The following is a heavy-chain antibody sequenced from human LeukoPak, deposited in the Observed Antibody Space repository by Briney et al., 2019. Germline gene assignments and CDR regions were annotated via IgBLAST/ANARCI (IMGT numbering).Heavy chain of an antibody. D-gene: IGHD2-15*01. V-gene: IGHV4-59*01. J-gene: IGHJ4*02. CDR2: IYYSGST. Sequence: SETLSLTCTVSGGSISSYYWSWIRQPPGKGLEWIGYIYYSGSTNYNPSLKSRVTISVDTSKNQFSLKLSSVTAADTAVYYCARGPNCSGGSCYLDYWGQGTLVTVSS. CDR1: GGSISSYY. CDR3: ARGPNCSGGSCYLDY.